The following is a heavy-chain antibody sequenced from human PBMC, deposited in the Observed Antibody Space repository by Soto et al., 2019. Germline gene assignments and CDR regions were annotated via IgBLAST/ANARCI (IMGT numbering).Heavy chain of an antibody. CDR1: GFTFSDYY. CDR3: AGGTYYFDY. V-gene: IGHV3-66*01. D-gene: IGHD1-26*01. J-gene: IGHJ4*02. Sequence: PGGSLRLSCAASGFTFSDYYMSWIRQAPGKGLEWVSYYADSVKGRFTISRDNSKNTLYLQMNSLRAEDTAVYYCAGGTYYFDYCGQGTLVTVSS.